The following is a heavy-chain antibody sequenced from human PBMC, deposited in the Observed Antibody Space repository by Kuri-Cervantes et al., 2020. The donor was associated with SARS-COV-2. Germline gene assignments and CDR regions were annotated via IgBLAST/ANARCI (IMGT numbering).Heavy chain of an antibody. J-gene: IGHJ4*02. CDR3: AAYTPRGDY. CDR1: GLTFINYA. V-gene: IGHV3-23*01. Sequence: ETLSLTCAASGLTFINYAMIWIRQSPGKGLEWVSGITTGGDTPFYAGSVRGRFPISRDNSKDTVYLQMNTLSADDTGMYDCAAYTPRGDYWGQGTLVTVSS. CDR2: ITTGGDTP. D-gene: IGHD2-2*02.